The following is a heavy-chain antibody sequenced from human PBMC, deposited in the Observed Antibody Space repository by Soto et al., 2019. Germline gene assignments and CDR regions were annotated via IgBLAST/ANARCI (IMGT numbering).Heavy chain of an antibody. CDR3: ARACSSGGSCYRSAFDI. D-gene: IGHD2-15*01. V-gene: IGHV6-1*01. J-gene: IGHJ3*02. Sequence: SQTLSLTCAISGDSVSSNSAAWNWIRQSPSRGLEWLGRTYYRSKWYNDYAVSVKSRITINPDTSKNQFSLQLNSVTPEDTAVYYCARACSSGGSCYRSAFDIWGQGTMVTVSS. CDR2: TYYRSKWYN. CDR1: GDSVSSNSAA.